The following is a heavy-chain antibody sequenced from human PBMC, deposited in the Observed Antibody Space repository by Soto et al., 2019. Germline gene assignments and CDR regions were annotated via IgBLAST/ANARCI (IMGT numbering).Heavy chain of an antibody. CDR3: AREGLIHSWFDP. J-gene: IGHJ5*02. D-gene: IGHD4-4*01. CDR2: ISYDGSNE. CDR1: GFKFTDYA. Sequence: PGGSLRLSCAASGFKFTDYALHWLRQAPGKGLEWVALISYDGSNEYYADSVKGRFTVSRDDSKNKLYLHMNSLRPEDTAVYYCAREGLIHSWFDPWGQGTLVTVSS. V-gene: IGHV3-30-3*01.